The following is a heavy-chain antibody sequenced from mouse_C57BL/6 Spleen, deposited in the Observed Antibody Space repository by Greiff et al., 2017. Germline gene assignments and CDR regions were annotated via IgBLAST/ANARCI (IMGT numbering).Heavy chain of an antibody. Sequence: VQLQQSGPELVKPGASVKISCKASGYAFSSSWMNWVKQRPGKGLEWIGRIYPGDGDTNYNGKFKGKATLTADKSSSTAYMQLSSLTSEDSAVYFCARSGSNYPLEFGYWGQGTLVTVSA. J-gene: IGHJ3*01. CDR3: ARSGSNYPLEFGY. CDR1: GYAFSSSW. D-gene: IGHD2-5*01. V-gene: IGHV1-82*01. CDR2: IYPGDGDT.